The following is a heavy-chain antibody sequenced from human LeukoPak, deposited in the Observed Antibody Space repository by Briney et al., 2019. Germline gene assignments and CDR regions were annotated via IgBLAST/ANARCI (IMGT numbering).Heavy chain of an antibody. CDR1: GCTVSSNY. D-gene: IGHD2-15*01. CDR2: IYSGGST. V-gene: IGHV3-53*01. CDR3: ARLGLCSGGSCYSGYFDY. J-gene: IGHJ4*02. Sequence: GGSLRLSCAASGCTVSSNYMSWVRQAPGKGLELGSVIYSGGSTYYADSVKGRFTISRDNSKNTLYLQMNSLRAEDTAVYYCARLGLCSGGSCYSGYFDYWGQGTLVTVSS.